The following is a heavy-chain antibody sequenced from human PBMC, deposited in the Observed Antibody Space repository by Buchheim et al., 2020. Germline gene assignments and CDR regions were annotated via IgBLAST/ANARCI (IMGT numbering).Heavy chain of an antibody. CDR1: GFTFSDYY. CDR2: ISSSSSYT. D-gene: IGHD6-19*01. J-gene: IGHJ4*02. CDR3: ARALYSYAPYSSGWSFDY. V-gene: IGHV3-11*05. Sequence: QVQLVESGGGLVKPGGSLRLSCAASGFTFSDYYMSWIRQAPGKGLEWVSYISSSSSYTNYADSVKGRFTISRDKPQNSLYLQMNSLRAEDTAVYYCARALYSYAPYSSGWSFDYWGQGTL.